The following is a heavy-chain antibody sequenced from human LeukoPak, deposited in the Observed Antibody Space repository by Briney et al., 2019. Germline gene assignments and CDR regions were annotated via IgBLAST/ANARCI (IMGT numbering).Heavy chain of an antibody. J-gene: IGHJ4*02. Sequence: GGSLRLSCAASGFTLSSYWMSWVRQAPRKGLEWVANIKQDGSEKYYVDSVKGRFTISRDNAKNSLYLQMNSLRAEDTAVYYCARRWSSSLNHYFDYWGQGTLVTVSS. D-gene: IGHD6-13*01. CDR1: GFTLSSYW. CDR3: ARRWSSSLNHYFDY. V-gene: IGHV3-7*01. CDR2: IKQDGSEK.